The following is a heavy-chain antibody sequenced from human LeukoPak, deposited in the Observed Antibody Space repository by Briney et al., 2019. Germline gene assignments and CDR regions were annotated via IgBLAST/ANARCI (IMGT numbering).Heavy chain of an antibody. J-gene: IGHJ4*02. V-gene: IGHV3-23*01. CDR2: ISASGGST. CDR1: GFTFSSYA. D-gene: IGHD6-19*01. CDR3: AKDQARYSTGWNGGGFDS. Sequence: GGSLRLSCAASGFTFSSYAMNWVRQAPGKGLEWVSGISASGGSTYYADSVKGRFTISRDNSKNTLYLQMSSLRAEDTALYYCAKDQARYSTGWNGGGFDSWGQGTLVTVSS.